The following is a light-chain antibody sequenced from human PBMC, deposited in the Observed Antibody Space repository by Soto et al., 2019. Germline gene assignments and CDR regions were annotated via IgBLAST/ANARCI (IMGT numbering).Light chain of an antibody. CDR2: EVS. J-gene: IGLJ1*01. CDR3: SSYTSSSTPYV. Sequence: QSALTQPASVSGSPGQSITISCTGTSSDVGHYNYVSWYQQYPGKAPKVMIYEVSNRPSGVSTRFSGSKSGNTASLTISGLQAEDEADYYCSSYTSSSTPYVFGTGTKLTVL. CDR1: SSDVGHYNY. V-gene: IGLV2-14*01.